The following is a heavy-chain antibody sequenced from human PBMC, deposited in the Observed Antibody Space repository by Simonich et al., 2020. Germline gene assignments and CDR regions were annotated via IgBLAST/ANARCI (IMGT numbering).Heavy chain of an antibody. CDR1: GYTFTGYY. D-gene: IGHD2-2*01. J-gene: IGHJ3*02. V-gene: IGHV1-2*02. Sequence: QVQLVQSGAEVKKPGASVKVSCKASGYTFTGYYMHWVRQAPGQGLEWKGWIKPNSGGTNNAPKLQGRVTMTRDRSISTAYMELSRLRSDDTAVYYCARDPVVPAAIRNAFDIWGQGTMVTVSS. CDR3: ARDPVVPAAIRNAFDI. CDR2: IKPNSGGT.